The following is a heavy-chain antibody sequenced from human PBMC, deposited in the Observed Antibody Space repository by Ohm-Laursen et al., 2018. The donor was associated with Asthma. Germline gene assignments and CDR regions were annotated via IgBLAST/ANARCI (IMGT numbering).Heavy chain of an antibody. CDR1: GFTFSDYF. CDR3: ARGNLEGIQ. V-gene: IGHV3-74*01. CDR2: IFPDGRHT. J-gene: IGHJ4*02. Sequence: GSLRLSCSASGFTFSDYFMHWVRQGPGQGLDWVSHIFPDGRHTNYADSVKGRFTISRDDAKNTLYLQMNSLRVDDTAVYYCARGNLEGIQWGQGTLVTVSS. D-gene: IGHD3-3*02.